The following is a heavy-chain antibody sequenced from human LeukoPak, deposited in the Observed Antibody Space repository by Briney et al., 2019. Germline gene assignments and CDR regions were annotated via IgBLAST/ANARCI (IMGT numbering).Heavy chain of an antibody. CDR3: ARDPLAWYYYDSSGPYAFDI. Sequence: PGGSLRLSCAASGFTFSSYWMSWVRQAPGKGLGWVANIKQDGSEKYYVDSVKGRFTISRDNAKNSLYLQMNSLRAEDTAVYYCARDPLAWYYYDSSGPYAFDIWGQGTMVTVSS. D-gene: IGHD3-22*01. CDR2: IKQDGSEK. V-gene: IGHV3-7*01. CDR1: GFTFSSYW. J-gene: IGHJ3*02.